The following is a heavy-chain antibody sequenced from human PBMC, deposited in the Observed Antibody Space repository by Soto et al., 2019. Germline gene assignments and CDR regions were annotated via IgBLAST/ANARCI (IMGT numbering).Heavy chain of an antibody. V-gene: IGHV1-8*01. D-gene: IGHD2-2*01. CDR3: ARYSSYSSTWVY. Sequence: ASVKISCKASGYTFTTYDINWVRQATGQGLEWVGWMDPSSCDTGYAPKFQGRVTMTRDTSISTAYMELSSLTSEDTAVYYCARYSSYSSTWVYWGQGTLVTVSS. CDR1: GYTFTTYD. CDR2: MDPSSCDT. J-gene: IGHJ4*02.